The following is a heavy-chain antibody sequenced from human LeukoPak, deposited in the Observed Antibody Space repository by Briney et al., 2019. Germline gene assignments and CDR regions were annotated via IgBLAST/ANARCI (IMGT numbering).Heavy chain of an antibody. CDR3: ARLSSPASYYYGMDV. Sequence: ISWVRQAPGQGLEWMGIIYPGDSDTRYSPSFQGQVTISADKSISTAYLQWSSLKASDTAMYYCARLSSPASYYYGMDVWGQGTTVTVSS. CDR2: IYPGDSDT. V-gene: IGHV5-51*01. D-gene: IGHD6-13*01. J-gene: IGHJ6*02.